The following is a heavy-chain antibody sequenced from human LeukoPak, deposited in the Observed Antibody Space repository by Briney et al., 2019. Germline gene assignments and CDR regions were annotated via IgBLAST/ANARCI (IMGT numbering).Heavy chain of an antibody. CDR2: IYYSGST. D-gene: IGHD3-10*01. CDR1: GGSISSYY. V-gene: IGHV4-59*01. Sequence: SETLSLTCTVSGGSISSYYWSWIRQPPGKGLEWIGYIYYSGSTDYNPSLKSRVTISVDTSKNQFSLKLSSVTAADTAVYYCARVSSSGSHIPAPFDYWGQGTLVTVSS. CDR3: ARVSSSGSHIPAPFDY. J-gene: IGHJ4*02.